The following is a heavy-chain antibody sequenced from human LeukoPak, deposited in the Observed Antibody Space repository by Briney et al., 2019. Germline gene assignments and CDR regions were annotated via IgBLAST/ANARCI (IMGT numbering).Heavy chain of an antibody. D-gene: IGHD3-16*02. CDR1: GFTFSSYG. V-gene: IGHV3-33*01. Sequence: PGRSLRLSCAASGFTFSSYGMHWVRRAPGKGLEWVAVIWYDGSNKYYADSVKGRFTISRDNSKNTLYLQMNSLRAEDTAVYYCARAIYRYTYYYGMDVWGQGTTVTVSS. CDR3: ARAIYRYTYYYGMDV. J-gene: IGHJ6*02. CDR2: IWYDGSNK.